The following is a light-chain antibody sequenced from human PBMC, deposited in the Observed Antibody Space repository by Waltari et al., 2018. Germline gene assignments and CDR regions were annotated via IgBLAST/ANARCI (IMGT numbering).Light chain of an antibody. CDR3: GSYADTSTWV. J-gene: IGLJ3*02. CDR1: SSDVGGYNS. V-gene: IGLV2-8*01. Sequence: QSVLTQPPSASGSPGQSVTISCTGSSSDVGGYNSVSWYQRHPGKAPKLMIYDVNKRTAGVPDRFSGSQSGNTASLIVSGLQVEDEGDYYCGSYADTSTWVFGGGTSLTVL. CDR2: DVN.